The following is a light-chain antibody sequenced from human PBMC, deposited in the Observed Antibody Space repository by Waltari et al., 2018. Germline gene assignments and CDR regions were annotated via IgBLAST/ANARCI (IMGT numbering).Light chain of an antibody. J-gene: IGLJ1*01. CDR1: SSDVGSYNR. Sequence: QSALTQPPSVSGSPGQSVTISCTGPSSDVGSYNRVSWYQQPPGTAPKRMIYEVSNRPSGVPDRFSGSKSGNTASLTISGLQAEDEADYYCSSYTSSSTLFGTGTKVTVL. CDR3: SSYTSSSTL. V-gene: IGLV2-18*02. CDR2: EVS.